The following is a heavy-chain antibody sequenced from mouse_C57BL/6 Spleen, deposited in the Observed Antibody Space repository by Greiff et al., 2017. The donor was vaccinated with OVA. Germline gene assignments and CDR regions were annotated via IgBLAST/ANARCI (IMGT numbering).Heavy chain of an antibody. D-gene: IGHD1-1*01. V-gene: IGHV1-52*01. J-gene: IGHJ1*03. CDR3: ARDYGSSGNFDV. CDR1: GYTFTSYW. Sequence: QVQLQQPGAELVRPGSSVKLSCKASGYTFTSYWMHWVKQRPIQGLEWIGNIDPSDSETHYNQKFKDKATLTVDKSSSTAYMQLSSLTSEDSAVYYWARDYGSSGNFDVWGTGTTVTVSS. CDR2: IDPSDSET.